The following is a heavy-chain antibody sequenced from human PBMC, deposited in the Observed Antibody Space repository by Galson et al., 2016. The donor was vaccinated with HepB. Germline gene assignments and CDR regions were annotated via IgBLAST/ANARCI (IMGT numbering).Heavy chain of an antibody. CDR1: DGPIISSNW. D-gene: IGHD6-13*01. V-gene: IGHV4-4*02. CDR2: IFHSGST. CDR3: ARLAAAGDKYYHGLDV. Sequence: TLSLTCTVSDGPIISSNWWTWVRHPPGRGLEWIGEIFHSGSTTYNPSLGSRVIISVDKSSNNFSLKLNSVTAADTAVYYCARLAAAGDKYYHGLDVWGQGTTVTVAS. J-gene: IGHJ6*02.